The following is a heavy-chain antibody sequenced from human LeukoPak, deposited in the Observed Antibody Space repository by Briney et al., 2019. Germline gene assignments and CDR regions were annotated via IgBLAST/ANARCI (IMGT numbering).Heavy chain of an antibody. CDR2: IRQDGGDK. V-gene: IGHV3-7*03. J-gene: IGHJ4*02. CDR1: GFTLSNYW. D-gene: IGHD2/OR15-2a*01. Sequence: GGSLRLSCATSGFTLSNYWMCWVRQAPGKGLEWVANIRQDGGDKYCADSVKGRFTISRDNAKNSLYLQMNSLRAEDTAVYSCARVIVTVPGQSDYFDYWGQGTLVTFSS. CDR3: ARVIVTVPGQSDYFDY.